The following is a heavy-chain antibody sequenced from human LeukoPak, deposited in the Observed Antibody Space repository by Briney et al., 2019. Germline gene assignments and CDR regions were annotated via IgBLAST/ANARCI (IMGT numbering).Heavy chain of an antibody. J-gene: IGHJ4*02. CDR3: ARGAATGPTLGFDY. CDR1: GFTVTNNY. D-gene: IGHD6-13*01. V-gene: IGHV3-53*01. CDR2: MYTGGTP. Sequence: GGSLRLSCAASGFTVTNNYITWVRQAPGKGLEWVSVMYTGGTPYYADSVKGRFTISRDISKNTLYLQMTSLRAEDTAVYYCARGAATGPTLGFDYWGQGTLVTVSS.